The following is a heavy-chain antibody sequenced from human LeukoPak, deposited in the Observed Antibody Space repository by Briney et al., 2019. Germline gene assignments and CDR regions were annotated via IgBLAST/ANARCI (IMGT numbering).Heavy chain of an antibody. Sequence: GGSLRLSCAASGFTFSSYWMHWVRQAPGKGLVWVSRINTDGSSTSYADSVKGRFTISRDNAKNTLYLQMNSLRAEDTAVYYCARDSYYDFWSGWALAGPYYYHYMHVWGKGTAVTLSS. CDR1: GFTFSSYW. V-gene: IGHV3-74*01. J-gene: IGHJ6*03. CDR2: INTDGSST. CDR3: ARDSYYDFWSGWALAGPYYYHYMHV. D-gene: IGHD3-3*01.